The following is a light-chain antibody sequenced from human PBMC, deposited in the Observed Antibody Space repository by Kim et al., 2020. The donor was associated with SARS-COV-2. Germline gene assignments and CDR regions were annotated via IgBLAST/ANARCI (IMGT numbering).Light chain of an antibody. J-gene: IGKJ4*01. CDR1: ESVGTL. CDR2: STS. Sequence: DIQMTQSPSALSASVGDTVTITCRASESVGTLLSWFQQRPGKAPNLPIYSTSSLAAGVPSRFSGSGSVTEFSLTIRGLQPEDFATYFCHQSHTCPLTFGGGTKVDIK. CDR3: HQSHTCPLT. V-gene: IGKV1-5*03.